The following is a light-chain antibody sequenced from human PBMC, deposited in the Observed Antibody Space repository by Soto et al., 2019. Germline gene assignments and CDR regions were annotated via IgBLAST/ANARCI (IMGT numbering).Light chain of an antibody. J-gene: IGKJ5*01. V-gene: IGKV3-11*01. CDR2: DTS. CDR1: QSVRNY. Sequence: EIVLTQSPATLSLSPGERATLSCRASQSVRNYLAWYQQKPAQAPRLLIYDTSNRATGIPDRFSGSGSGTDFYLSISSLEPEDFALYYCQLRRTFGQGTRLEIK. CDR3: QLRRT.